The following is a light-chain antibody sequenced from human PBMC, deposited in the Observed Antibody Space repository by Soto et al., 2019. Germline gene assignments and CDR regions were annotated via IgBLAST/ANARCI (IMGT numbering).Light chain of an antibody. V-gene: IGKV3-15*01. J-gene: IGKJ2*01. CDR1: QSVSSY. Sequence: EIVMTQSPSTLSVSPGERATLSCRASQSVSSYLAWYQQKPGQAPRLLIYVASPRATCIPARFSGSGSGTEFTLTISSLQSEDFAVYYCQQYNNWAPGTFGQGTKLEIK. CDR2: VAS. CDR3: QQYNNWAPGT.